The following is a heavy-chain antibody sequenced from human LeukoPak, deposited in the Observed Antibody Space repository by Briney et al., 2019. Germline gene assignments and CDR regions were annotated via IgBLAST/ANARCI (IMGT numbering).Heavy chain of an antibody. CDR2: ISGSSSYI. Sequence: GGSLRLSCAASGFTFSSYSMNWVRQTPGKGLEWVSSISGSSSYIYYADSVKGRFTISRDNAKNSLYLQMNSLRAEDTAVYYCARDQSDYDSSGYDAFDIWGQGTMVTVSS. CDR1: GFTFSSYS. J-gene: IGHJ3*02. V-gene: IGHV3-21*04. CDR3: ARDQSDYDSSGYDAFDI. D-gene: IGHD3-22*01.